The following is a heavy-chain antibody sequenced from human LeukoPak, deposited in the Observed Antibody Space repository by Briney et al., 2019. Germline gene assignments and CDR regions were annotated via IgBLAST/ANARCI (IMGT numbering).Heavy chain of an antibody. V-gene: IGHV1-2*02. CDR1: GYTFTGYY. D-gene: IGHD3-16*01. Sequence: GASVKVSCKASGYTFTGYYMHWVRQAPGQGLEWMGWINPNSGGTNYTQKFQGRVTMTRDTSISTAYMELSRLRSDDTAVYYCARDRVMITFGGVTRPLSWPYYDYMDVWGKGTTVTVSS. CDR2: INPNSGGT. CDR3: ARDRVMITFGGVTRPLSWPYYDYMDV. J-gene: IGHJ6*03.